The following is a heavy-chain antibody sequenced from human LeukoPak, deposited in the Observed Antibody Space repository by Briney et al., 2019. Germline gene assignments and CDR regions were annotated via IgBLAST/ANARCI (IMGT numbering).Heavy chain of an antibody. D-gene: IGHD4-11*01. CDR2: IWYDGSSN. J-gene: IGHJ6*03. CDR1: GFTFSSYG. V-gene: IGHV3-33*06. Sequence: WKALRLSCAASGFTFSSYGMHWGRQAPGEGLEWVAVIWYDGSSNYYADSVKGRVTISGDNSKNTLYLHMSSLTAADTAVYYLAKDTGYYYYYMDVGRKGTTVTVSS. CDR3: AKDTGYYYYYMDV.